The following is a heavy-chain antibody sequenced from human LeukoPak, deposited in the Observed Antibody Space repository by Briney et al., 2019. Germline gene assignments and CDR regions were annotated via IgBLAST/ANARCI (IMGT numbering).Heavy chain of an antibody. J-gene: IGHJ6*03. Sequence: GGSLRLSCAASGFTFSGYSMYWVRQAQGKGLEYVSAISSDGGSTYYADSVKGRFTISRDNSKNTLYLQLDSLRAEDMAVYYCAKAAFYYYMDVWGKGTTVTVSS. CDR1: GFTFSGYS. CDR2: ISSDGGST. V-gene: IGHV3-64*02. D-gene: IGHD6-25*01. CDR3: AKAAFYYYMDV.